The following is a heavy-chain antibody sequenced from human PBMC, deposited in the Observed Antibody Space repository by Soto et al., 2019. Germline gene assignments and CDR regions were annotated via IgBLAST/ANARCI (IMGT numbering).Heavy chain of an antibody. CDR1: GDLISSYY. CDR2: FHCSGGT. V-gene: IGHV4-59*08. CDR3: ARHAIGGNYNWFDS. D-gene: IGHD1-26*01. J-gene: IGHJ5*01. Sequence: SETLSLTCTVSGDLISSYYWSWIRQPPGKGLEWIGYFHCSGGTNDNPSLKSRVTIIEDMPKKQCSLKLNSVTAADTAVYYCARHAIGGNYNWFDSWGQGTLVTVSS.